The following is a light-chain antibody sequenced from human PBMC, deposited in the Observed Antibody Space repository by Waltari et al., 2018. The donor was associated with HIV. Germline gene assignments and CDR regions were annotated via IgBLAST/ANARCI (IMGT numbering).Light chain of an antibody. V-gene: IGKV3-15*01. J-gene: IGKJ1*01. CDR2: GAS. Sequence: VMTQSPATMSVSPGDRTTLSCRASQSVRTKLAWYQQKPGQPPRLLIYGASTRATGIAARFSGSESGTEFTLTINSLQSEVYAVYYCQQYDYWPPWTFGQGTKVEMK. CDR1: QSVRTK. CDR3: QQYDYWPPWT.